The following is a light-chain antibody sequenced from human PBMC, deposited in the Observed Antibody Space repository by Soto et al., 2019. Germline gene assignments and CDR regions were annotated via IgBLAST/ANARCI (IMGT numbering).Light chain of an antibody. CDR3: NSDVPDSTV. CDR2: DVR. CDR1: SSDVGKYDY. Sequence: QSALTQPPSASGSPGQSVTISCTGTSSDVGKYDYVSWFQHHPVKAPKLIIYDVRKPPSGVPDRFSGSNSGSTASLIGLCLETEDEAYYYCNSDVPDSTVFGTGTKLTVL. J-gene: IGLJ1*01. V-gene: IGLV2-8*01.